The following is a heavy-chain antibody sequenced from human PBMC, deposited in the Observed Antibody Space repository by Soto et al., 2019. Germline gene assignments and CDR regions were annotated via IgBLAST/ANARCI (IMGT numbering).Heavy chain of an antibody. CDR2: ISYDGSNK. J-gene: IGHJ4*02. CDR1: GFTFSSYA. Sequence: QVQLVESGGGVVQPGRSLRLSCAASGFTFSSYAMHWVRQAPGKGLEWVAVISYDGSNKYYADTVKGRFTISRDNSKNTAYLQMNSLRAEDTAVYYCARDIVVVVAATPGYWGQGTLVTVSS. V-gene: IGHV3-30-3*01. D-gene: IGHD2-15*01. CDR3: ARDIVVVVAATPGY.